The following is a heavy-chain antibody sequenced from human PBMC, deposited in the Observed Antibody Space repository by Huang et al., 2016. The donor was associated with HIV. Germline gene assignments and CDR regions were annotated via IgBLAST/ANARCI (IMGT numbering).Heavy chain of an antibody. CDR2: ISNDGSNN. CDR1: GFPFNNHA. CDR3: ARAKDTWDAYDI. D-gene: IGHD5-18*01. Sequence: QVQLVESGGGVVQPGRSLSFSCAASGFPFNNHAMHWVRLAPGKGLDWVAVISNDGSNNYYADSVKGRFTISRDSSKSTLFLHMTSLRTEDTAVYYCARAKDTWDAYDIWGQGTMVIVSS. J-gene: IGHJ3*02. V-gene: IGHV3-30-3*01.